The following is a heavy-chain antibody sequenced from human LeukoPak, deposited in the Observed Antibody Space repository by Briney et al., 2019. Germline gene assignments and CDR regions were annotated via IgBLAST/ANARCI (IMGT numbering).Heavy chain of an antibody. V-gene: IGHV3-48*04. J-gene: IGHJ4*02. Sequence: GGSLRLSCAASGFTFSSYTMSWVRQAPGKGLEWVSYISSSSSTILYADSVKGRFTISRDNANNSLYLQMNSLRAEDTAVYYCARDVAVRSGALDYWGQGTLVTVSS. CDR3: ARDVAVRSGALDY. D-gene: IGHD3-10*01. CDR1: GFTFSSYT. CDR2: ISSSSSTI.